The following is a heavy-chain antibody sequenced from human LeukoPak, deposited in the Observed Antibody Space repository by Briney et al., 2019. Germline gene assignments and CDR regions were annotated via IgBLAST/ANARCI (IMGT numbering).Heavy chain of an antibody. CDR2: ISSSSSTI. V-gene: IGHV3-48*02. D-gene: IGHD4-17*01. CDR1: GFTFSSYS. Sequence: GGSLRLSCAASGFTFSSYSMTWVRQAPGKGLEWVSYISSSSSTIYYADSVKGRFTISRDNAKNSLYLQMNSLGDEDTAVYYCARDQPGATVTTFFDYWGQGTLVTVSS. J-gene: IGHJ4*02. CDR3: ARDQPGATVTTFFDY.